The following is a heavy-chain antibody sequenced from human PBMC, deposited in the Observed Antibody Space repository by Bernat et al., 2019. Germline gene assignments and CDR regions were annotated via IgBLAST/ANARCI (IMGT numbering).Heavy chain of an antibody. D-gene: IGHD3-3*01. J-gene: IGHJ4*01. CDR3: AKDPRTARFLEWLFPLDY. V-gene: IGHV3-30*04. CDR1: GFTFSSYA. CDR2: ISYDGSNK. Sequence: QVQLVESGGGVVQPGRSLRLSCAASGFTFSSYAMHWVRQAPGKGLEWVAVISYDGSNKYYADSVKGRFTISRDNSKNTLYLQMNSLRAEDTAVYYCAKDPRTARFLEWLFPLDYWGHGTLVTVSS.